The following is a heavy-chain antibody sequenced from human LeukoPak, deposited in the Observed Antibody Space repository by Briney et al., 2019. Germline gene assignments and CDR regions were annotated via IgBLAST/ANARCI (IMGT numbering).Heavy chain of an antibody. Sequence: GGSLRLSCAAPGFTFSSYAMSWVRQAPGKGLEWVSAISGSGGSTYYADSVKGRFTISRDNSKNTLYLQMNSLRAEDTAVYYCAKSLLWFGEFDNWFDPWGQGTLVTVSS. J-gene: IGHJ5*02. CDR3: AKSLLWFGEFDNWFDP. V-gene: IGHV3-23*01. D-gene: IGHD3-10*01. CDR2: ISGSGGST. CDR1: GFTFSSYA.